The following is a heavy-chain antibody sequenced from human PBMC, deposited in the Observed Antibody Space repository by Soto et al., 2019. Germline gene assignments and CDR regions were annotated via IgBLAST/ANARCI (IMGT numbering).Heavy chain of an antibody. CDR1: GFTFSSYW. J-gene: IGHJ4*02. Sequence: EVQLVESGGGLVQPGGSLRLYCSASGFTFSSYWMHWVRQAPGKGLVWVSRINSDGSSTSYADSVKGRFTISRDNAKNTLYLQMNSLRAEDTAVYYCARDLDGFGTPNDYWGQGTLVTVSS. CDR2: INSDGSST. D-gene: IGHD3-10*01. CDR3: ARDLDGFGTPNDY. V-gene: IGHV3-74*01.